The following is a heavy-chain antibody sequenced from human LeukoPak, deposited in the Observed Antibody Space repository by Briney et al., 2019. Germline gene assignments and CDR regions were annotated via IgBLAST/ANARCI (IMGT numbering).Heavy chain of an antibody. CDR3: VKENGQSAFDY. CDR1: GFTFSSYA. Sequence: GGSLRLSCSASGFTFSSYAMQWVRQASGKGLEYVSGISSNGVFTYYADSVKGRFTISRDNSKNTLYVQMSSVRVEDTAVYYCVKENGQSAFDYWGQGTLVTVSS. D-gene: IGHD3-3*01. V-gene: IGHV3-64*05. J-gene: IGHJ4*02. CDR2: ISSNGVFT.